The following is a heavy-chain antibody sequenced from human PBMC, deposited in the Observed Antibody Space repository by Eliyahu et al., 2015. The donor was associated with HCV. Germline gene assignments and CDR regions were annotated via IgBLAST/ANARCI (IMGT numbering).Heavy chain of an antibody. CDR1: GYTFTXYD. D-gene: IGHD1-14*01. V-gene: IGHV1-8*01. CDR2: MNPNSGDT. CDR3: ATNRLGVDY. J-gene: IGHJ4*02. Sequence: QVQLVQSGAEVKKPGASVKVSCKASGYTFTXYDINWVRQXXGQGLEWMGWMNPNSGDTGYVQKFQGRVTMTRNTSISTAYMELSGLRSEDTAVYYCATNRLGVDYWGQGTLVTVSS.